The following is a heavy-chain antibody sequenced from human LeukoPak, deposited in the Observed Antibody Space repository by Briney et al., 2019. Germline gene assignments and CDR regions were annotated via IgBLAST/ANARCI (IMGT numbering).Heavy chain of an antibody. V-gene: IGHV3-48*03. J-gene: IGHJ4*02. CDR3: ASYSSSWYFGDQYYFDY. CDR1: GFTFSSYE. D-gene: IGHD6-13*01. CDR2: ISSSGSTI. Sequence: QPGGSLRLSCAASGFTFSSYEMNGVRQAPGKGLEGVSYISSSGSTIYYADSVKGRFTISRDNAKNSLYLQMNSLRAEDTAVYYCASYSSSWYFGDQYYFDYWGQGTLVTVSS.